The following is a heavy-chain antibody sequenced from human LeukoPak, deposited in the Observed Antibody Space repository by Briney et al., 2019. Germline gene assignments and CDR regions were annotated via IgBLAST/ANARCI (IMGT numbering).Heavy chain of an antibody. CDR3: ARTRYYYDSSGYTLNWFDP. CDR1: GYTFTSYG. Sequence: ASVKVSCKASGYTFTSYGISWVRQAPGQGLEWMGWISAYNGNTNYAQKLQGRVTMTTDTSTSTAYMELRSLRSGDTAVYYCARTRYYYDSSGYTLNWFDPWGQGTLVTVSS. V-gene: IGHV1-18*01. D-gene: IGHD3-22*01. J-gene: IGHJ5*02. CDR2: ISAYNGNT.